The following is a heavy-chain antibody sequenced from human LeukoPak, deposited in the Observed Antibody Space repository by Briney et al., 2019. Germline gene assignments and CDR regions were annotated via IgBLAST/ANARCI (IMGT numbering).Heavy chain of an antibody. Sequence: SGGSLRLSCAASGFTVSSNYMSWVRQAPGKGLEWVSVIYSGGSTYYADSVKGRFTISRDNSKKTLYLQMNSLRADDTAVYYCALPAGYHYFYGLDVSGQGTTVTASS. J-gene: IGHJ6*02. V-gene: IGHV3-53*01. CDR3: ALPAGYHYFYGLDV. CDR1: GFTVSSNY. D-gene: IGHD6-13*01. CDR2: IYSGGST.